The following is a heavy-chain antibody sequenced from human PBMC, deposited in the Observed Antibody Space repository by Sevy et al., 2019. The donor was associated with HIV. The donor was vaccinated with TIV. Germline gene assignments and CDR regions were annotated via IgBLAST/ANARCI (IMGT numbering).Heavy chain of an antibody. D-gene: IGHD6-6*01. V-gene: IGHV4-59*13. CDR3: ARGVRSSSLYYYGMDV. J-gene: IGHJ6*02. CDR2: IYYSGST. CDR1: GGSISSYY. Sequence: SETLSLTCTVSGGSISSYYWSWIRHPPGKGLEWIGYIYYSGSTNYNPSLKSRVTISVDTSKNQFSLKLSSVTAADTAVYYGARGVRSSSLYYYGMDVWGQGTTVTVSS.